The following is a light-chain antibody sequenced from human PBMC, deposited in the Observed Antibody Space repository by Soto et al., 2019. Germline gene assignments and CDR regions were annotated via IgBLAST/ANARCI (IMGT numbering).Light chain of an antibody. V-gene: IGLV2-14*01. CDR2: EVS. CDR3: SSYTSSSTYV. CDR1: SSDVGGYNY. J-gene: IGLJ1*01. Sequence: QSALTQPASVSVSPGQSITISCTGTSSDVGGYNYVSWYQQHPGKVPKLMIYEVSNRPSGVSNRFSGSKSGNTASLTISGLQAEDEADYYCSSYTSSSTYVFGTGTKVTVL.